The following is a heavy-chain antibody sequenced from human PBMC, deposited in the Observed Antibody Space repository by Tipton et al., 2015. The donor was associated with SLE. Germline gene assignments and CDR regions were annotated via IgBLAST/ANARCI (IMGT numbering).Heavy chain of an antibody. Sequence: SLRLSCAASGFTFSRHAMSWVRQAPGKGLEWVSVISGSGGGTYYADSVKGRFSISRDNSKNTVYLQMNSLRAEDTAVYHCAKALWSGYNYGQDSDDSWGQGTLVTVSS. CDR1: GFTFSRHA. CDR3: AKALWSGYNYGQDSDDS. CDR2: ISGSGGGT. V-gene: IGHV3-23*01. D-gene: IGHD5-18*01. J-gene: IGHJ4*02.